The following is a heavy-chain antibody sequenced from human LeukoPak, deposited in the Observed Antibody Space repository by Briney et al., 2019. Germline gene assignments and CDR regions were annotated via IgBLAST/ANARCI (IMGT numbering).Heavy chain of an antibody. CDR2: VYKSGDT. J-gene: IGHJ4*02. D-gene: IGHD1-14*01. CDR1: GDSISDTTYY. Sequence: PSETLSLTCTVSGDSISDTTYYWAWIRQPPGKGLEWIGSVYKSGDTYYLPSLKSRVIISVDTSKNQFFLRLNSVTAADTAVFYCARDQRASYNQWGIFDSWGQGTLVTVSS. CDR3: ARDQRASYNQWGIFDS. V-gene: IGHV4-39*02.